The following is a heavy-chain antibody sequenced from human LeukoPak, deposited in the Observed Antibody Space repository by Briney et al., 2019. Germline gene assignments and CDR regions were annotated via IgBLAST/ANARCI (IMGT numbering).Heavy chain of an antibody. J-gene: IGHJ4*02. Sequence: ASVKVSCKASGYTFTSYGISWVRQAPGQGLEWMGWISAYNGNTNYAQKLQGRVTMTTDTSTSTAYMELRSLRSDDTAVYYCARVRYCSGGSCSSPTYYDYWGQGTLVTVSS. D-gene: IGHD2-15*01. CDR2: ISAYNGNT. CDR3: ARVRYCSGGSCSSPTYYDY. V-gene: IGHV1-18*01. CDR1: GYTFTSYG.